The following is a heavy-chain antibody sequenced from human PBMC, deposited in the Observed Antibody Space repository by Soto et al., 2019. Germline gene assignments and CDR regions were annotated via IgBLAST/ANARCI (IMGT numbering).Heavy chain of an antibody. CDR2: ISRSAGNT. V-gene: IGHV3-21*01. Sequence: GGSLRLSCAASGFTFSSYSMNWVRQAPGKGLEWVSSISRSAGNTYYADSVKGRFTISRDNAKNSMYLQMNSLRAEDTAVYYCARDQVPGLDAFDIWGQGTMVTVSS. CDR3: ARDQVPGLDAFDI. CDR1: GFTFSSYS. J-gene: IGHJ3*02.